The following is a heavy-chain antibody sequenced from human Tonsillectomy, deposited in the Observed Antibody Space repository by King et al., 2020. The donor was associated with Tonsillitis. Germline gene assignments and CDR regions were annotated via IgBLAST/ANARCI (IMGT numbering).Heavy chain of an antibody. CDR3: ARTHTYYDFWSGYFFDY. J-gene: IGHJ4*02. V-gene: IGHV2-70*01. Sequence: VTLKESGPALVKPTQTLTLTCTFSGFSLSNSGMCVSWIRQPPGKALEWLALIDWDDDKYYSTSLKTRLTISKDTSKNQVVLTMTNMDPVDTATYYCARTHTYYDFWSGYFFDYWGQGTLVTVSS. CDR1: GFSLSNSGMC. CDR2: IDWDDDK. D-gene: IGHD3-3*01.